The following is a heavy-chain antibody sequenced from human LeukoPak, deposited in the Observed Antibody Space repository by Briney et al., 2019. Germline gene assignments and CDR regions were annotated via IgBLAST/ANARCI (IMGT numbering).Heavy chain of an antibody. CDR2: IVVGSGNT. CDR3: AARTTVTTILDFDY. J-gene: IGHJ4*02. V-gene: IGHV1-58*02. Sequence: ASVKVSCKASGFTFSSSAMQWVRQARGQRLEWIGWIVVGSGNTNYAQKFQERVTITRDMSTRTAYMELSSLRSEDTAVYYCAARTTVTTILDFDYWGQGTLVTVSS. D-gene: IGHD4-17*01. CDR1: GFTFSSSA.